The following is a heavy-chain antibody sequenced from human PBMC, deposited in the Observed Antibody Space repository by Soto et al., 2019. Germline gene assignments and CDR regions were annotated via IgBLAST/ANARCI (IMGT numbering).Heavy chain of an antibody. D-gene: IGHD4-17*01. V-gene: IGHV1-3*01. Sequence: ASVKVSCKASGYSFANYVIYWVRQAPGQRLEWMGWINAGNGNTKYSQKFQGRVTITRDTSATTAYMELSSLRSEDTALYYCARVGTTVTTYWYFDLWGRGTLVTVSS. J-gene: IGHJ2*01. CDR2: INAGNGNT. CDR3: ARVGTTVTTYWYFDL. CDR1: GYSFANYV.